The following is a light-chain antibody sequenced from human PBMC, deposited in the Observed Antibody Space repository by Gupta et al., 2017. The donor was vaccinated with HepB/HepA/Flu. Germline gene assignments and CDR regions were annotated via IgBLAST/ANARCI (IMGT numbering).Light chain of an antibody. CDR2: GTS. J-gene: IGKJ1*01. V-gene: IGKV3-15*01. Sequence: VVLTQSPAPLSVSPGESATLSCSTSQSVGRNFAWYQQEPGPSPSLHIYGTSTRARGVPDRGIGSRSSTGLTLTIFTLHSGDLAVEYCHWYKNRPPMTFGQGTNVEIK. CDR1: QSVGRN. CDR3: HWYKNRPPMT.